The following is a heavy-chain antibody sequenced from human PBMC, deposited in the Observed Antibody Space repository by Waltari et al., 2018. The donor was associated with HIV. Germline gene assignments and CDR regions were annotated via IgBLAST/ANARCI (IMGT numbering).Heavy chain of an antibody. J-gene: IGHJ4*02. CDR2: ISSGSTYV. CDR3: ARDLTVTTTAFFDY. Sequence: EVQLVESGGGLVTPGGSLSLSCAASGFTFSRHSMNWVRQAPGKGREWVSSISSGSTYVYYADSLRGRFTTSRDDAQNSLYLQMNSLKAEDTAVYYCARDLTVTTTAFFDYWGQGTLVTVSS. V-gene: IGHV3-21*02. D-gene: IGHD4-17*01. CDR1: GFTFSRHS.